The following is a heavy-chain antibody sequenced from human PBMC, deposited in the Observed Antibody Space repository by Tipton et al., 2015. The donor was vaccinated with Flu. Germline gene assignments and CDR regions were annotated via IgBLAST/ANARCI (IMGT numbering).Heavy chain of an antibody. V-gene: IGHV4-59*01. CDR1: GGSISSYY. CDR3: ARARGYSYGTLNYYYYMDV. D-gene: IGHD5-18*01. CDR2: IYYSGST. J-gene: IGHJ6*03. Sequence: LRLSCTVSGGSISSYYWSWIRQPPGKGLEWIGYIYYSGSTNYNPSLKSRVTISVDTSKNQFSLKLSSVTAADTAVYYCARARGYSYGTLNYYYYMDVWGKGTTVTVSS.